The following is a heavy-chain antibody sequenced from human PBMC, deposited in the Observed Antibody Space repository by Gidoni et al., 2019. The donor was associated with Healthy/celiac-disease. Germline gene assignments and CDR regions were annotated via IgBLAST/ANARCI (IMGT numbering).Heavy chain of an antibody. V-gene: IGHV1-18*01. J-gene: IGHJ5*02. CDR1: GYTFTSYG. Sequence: QVQLVQSGAEVKKPGASVKVSCKASGYTFTSYGISWVRQAHGQGLEWMGWVRAYNGNTNYAQKHQGRVTMTTDTSTSTAYMELRSMRSDDTAVYYCARVEVYSSSGRNWCDPWGQGTLVTVSS. D-gene: IGHD6-13*01. CDR3: ARVEVYSSSGRNWCDP. CDR2: VRAYNGNT.